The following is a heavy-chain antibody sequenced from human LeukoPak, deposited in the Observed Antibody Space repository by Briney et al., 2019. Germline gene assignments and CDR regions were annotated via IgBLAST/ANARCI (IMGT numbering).Heavy chain of an antibody. Sequence: SETLSLTCAVYGGSFSGYYCSWIRQPPRKGLEWIGEINHSGSTNYNPSLKSRVTIAVDTSKNHFSLKLSSVTAADTAVYYCARCYYDSSGYYGFDYWGQGTLVTVSS. D-gene: IGHD3-22*01. J-gene: IGHJ4*02. V-gene: IGHV4-34*01. CDR3: ARCYYDSSGYYGFDY. CDR1: GGSFSGYY. CDR2: INHSGST.